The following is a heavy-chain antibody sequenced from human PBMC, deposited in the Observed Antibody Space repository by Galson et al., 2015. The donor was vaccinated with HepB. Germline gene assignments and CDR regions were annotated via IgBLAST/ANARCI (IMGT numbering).Heavy chain of an antibody. CDR1: GYTFTTYA. D-gene: IGHD3-10*01. J-gene: IGHJ5*02. CDR2: INTNTGNP. Sequence: SVKVSCKASGYTFTTYAMNWVRQAPGQGLEWMGWINTNTGNPTYAQGFTGRFVFSLDTSVSTAYLQISSLKAEDTAVYYCARTPYYGSGTYHNAWFGPWGQGTLVTVSS. V-gene: IGHV7-4-1*02. CDR3: ARTPYYGSGTYHNAWFGP.